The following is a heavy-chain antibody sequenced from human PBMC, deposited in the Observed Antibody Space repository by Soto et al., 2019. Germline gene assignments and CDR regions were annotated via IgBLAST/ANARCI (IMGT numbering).Heavy chain of an antibody. CDR1: GGSFSGCY. J-gene: IGHJ4*02. D-gene: IGHD3-10*01. V-gene: IGHV4-34*01. CDR2: INHIGST. Sequence: QLQLQQWGAGLLKPSETLSLTCAVYGGSFSGCYWRWVRQPPGKGLAWIGEINHIGSTNYNPPLKSRVTITVATSKNQFSLKLSSVPAADTAVYYCARGWFGELLFGYWGQGTLVTVSS. CDR3: ARGWFGELLFGY.